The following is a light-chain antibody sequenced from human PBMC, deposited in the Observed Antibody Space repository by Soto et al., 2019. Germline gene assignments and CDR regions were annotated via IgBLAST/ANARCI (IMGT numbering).Light chain of an antibody. Sequence: EVVMTQSPATLSVSPGEGVTLSCRASQSVSDKLAWYQQKPGQGPRLLVYRASTRTLGIPARFSGSESGTEFTLTISSLQSEDFAIYYCQQYNTWPITFGQGTRLEIK. V-gene: IGKV3-15*01. J-gene: IGKJ5*01. CDR2: RAS. CDR3: QQYNTWPIT. CDR1: QSVSDK.